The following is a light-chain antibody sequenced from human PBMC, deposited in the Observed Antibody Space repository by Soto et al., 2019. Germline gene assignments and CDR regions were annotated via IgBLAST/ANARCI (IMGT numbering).Light chain of an antibody. CDR2: DVR. V-gene: IGLV2-8*01. Sequence: QSVLTQPPSASGSPGQSVTISCTGTSSDLGGYNYVSWYQQHPGKVPKLMIYDVRKRPSGVPDRFSGSKSGNTASLTVSGLQAEDEADYYCSSYAGNNNLVFGGGTKLTVL. CDR3: SSYAGNNNLV. CDR1: SSDLGGYNY. J-gene: IGLJ3*02.